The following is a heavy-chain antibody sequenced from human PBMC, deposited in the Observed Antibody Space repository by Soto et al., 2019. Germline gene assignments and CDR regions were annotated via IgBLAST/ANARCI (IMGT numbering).Heavy chain of an antibody. D-gene: IGHD3-3*01. CDR3: ANIDPYIFGVVHETYYYYGMDV. CDR1: GGTFSSYA. CDR2: IIPSFGTA. Sequence: QVQLVHSGAEVKKPGSSVKVSCKASGGTFSSYAISWVRQAPGQGLEWMGGIIPSFGTANYAQKFQGRVTLTADKSTSTAYMELSSLRSEDTAVYYCANIDPYIFGVVHETYYYYGMDVWGQGTTVTVSS. J-gene: IGHJ6*02. V-gene: IGHV1-69*06.